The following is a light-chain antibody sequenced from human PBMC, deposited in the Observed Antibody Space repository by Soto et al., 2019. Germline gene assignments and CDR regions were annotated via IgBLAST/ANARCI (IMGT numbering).Light chain of an antibody. CDR2: DAS. CDR1: QNLHNY. CDR3: QQRCNWPRT. J-gene: IGKJ4*01. Sequence: EIVLTQSPATLSLSPGERATLSCRASQNLHNYLVWYQQKPGQAPRLLIYDASNRATGIPARFSGSGSETDFPLTISSLQPEDFAVYYGQQRCNWPRTFGGGTKVEIK. V-gene: IGKV3-11*01.